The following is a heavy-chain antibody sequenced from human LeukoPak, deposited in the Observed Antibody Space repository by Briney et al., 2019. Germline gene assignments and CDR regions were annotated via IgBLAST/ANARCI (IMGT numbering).Heavy chain of an antibody. CDR1: GFTFDDYA. Sequence: QPGRSLRLSCAASGFTFDDYAMHWVRQVPGKGLEWVSGISWNSGNIEYADSVKGRFTISRDNSKNTLYLQMNSLRAEDTAVYYCARDYCTNGVCYLGYWGQGTLVTVSS. J-gene: IGHJ4*02. D-gene: IGHD2-8*01. CDR3: ARDYCTNGVCYLGY. CDR2: ISWNSGNI. V-gene: IGHV3-9*01.